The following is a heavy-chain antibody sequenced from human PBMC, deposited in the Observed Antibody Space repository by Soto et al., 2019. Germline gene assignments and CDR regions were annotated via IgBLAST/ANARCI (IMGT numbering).Heavy chain of an antibody. CDR1: GFIFKMYW. V-gene: IGHV3-74*01. CDR2: IYNDGTYS. CDR3: TRGPRPISTGTGAY. Sequence: GGSLRLSCAASGFIFKMYWMHWVRQSPGKGLVWISRIYNDGTYSDYADSVRGRFTISGDNVNDTLYLQMNNLRAEDSGLYYCTRGPRPISTGTGAYWGQGTQVTSPQ. J-gene: IGHJ4*02. D-gene: IGHD3-10*01.